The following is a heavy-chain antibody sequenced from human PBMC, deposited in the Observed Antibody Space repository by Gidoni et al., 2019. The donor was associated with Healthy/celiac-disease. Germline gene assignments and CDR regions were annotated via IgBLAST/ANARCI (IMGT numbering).Heavy chain of an antibody. V-gene: IGHV1-69*01. CDR3: ASGDYYDSSGPQTSSRPHFDY. J-gene: IGHJ4*02. CDR2: IIPIFGTA. Sequence: QVQLVQSGAEVKKPGSSVKVSCKASGGTFSSSDISWVRQAPGQGLEWMGGIIPIFGTANYAQKFQGRVTITADESTSTAYMELSSLRSEDTAVYYCASGDYYDSSGPQTSSRPHFDYWGQGTLVTVSS. CDR1: GGTFSSSD. D-gene: IGHD3-22*01.